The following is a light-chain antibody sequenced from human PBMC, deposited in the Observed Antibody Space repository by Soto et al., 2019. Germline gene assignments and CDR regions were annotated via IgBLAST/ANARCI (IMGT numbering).Light chain of an antibody. CDR1: SSNIGSNT. Sequence: QSVLTQPPSASGTPGQRVTISCSGRSSNIGSNTVNWYQQLPGTAPKLLIYSNNQRPSGVPDRFSGSTSGTSASLAISGLQSEDEADYYCAAWDDSLNGRVFGGGTKLTVL. CDR2: SNN. CDR3: AAWDDSLNGRV. J-gene: IGLJ3*02. V-gene: IGLV1-44*01.